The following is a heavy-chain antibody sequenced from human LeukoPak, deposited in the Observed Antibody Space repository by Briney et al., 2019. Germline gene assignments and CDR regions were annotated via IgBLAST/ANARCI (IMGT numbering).Heavy chain of an antibody. Sequence: GGSLRLSRAASGFTFSSYSMNWVRQAPGKGLEWVSSISSSSSYIYYADSVKGRFTISRDNAKNSLYLQMNSLRAEDTAVYYCARAAPYSSSWYAGPFDYWGQGTLVTVSS. J-gene: IGHJ4*02. D-gene: IGHD6-13*01. CDR3: ARAAPYSSSWYAGPFDY. V-gene: IGHV3-21*01. CDR2: ISSSSSYI. CDR1: GFTFSSYS.